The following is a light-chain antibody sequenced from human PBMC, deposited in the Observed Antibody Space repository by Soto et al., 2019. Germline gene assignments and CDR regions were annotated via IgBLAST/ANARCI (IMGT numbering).Light chain of an antibody. Sequence: EIVMTQSPSTLSVSPGERVTLSCRASQSVGNNLAWHQQKPGQAPRLLIYGASTRATGFPARFSGSGSGTEFTLTISSLQSEDFAVYYCQQYNGWPITFGQGTRLEIK. CDR2: GAS. CDR1: QSVGNN. V-gene: IGKV3-15*01. J-gene: IGKJ5*01. CDR3: QQYNGWPIT.